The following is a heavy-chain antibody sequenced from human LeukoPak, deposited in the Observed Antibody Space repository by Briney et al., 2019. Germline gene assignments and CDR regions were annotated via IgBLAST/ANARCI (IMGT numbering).Heavy chain of an antibody. D-gene: IGHD5-24*01. CDR1: GFTFSSYS. V-gene: IGHV3-21*04. Sequence: GGSLRLSCAASGFTFSSYSMNWVRQASGKGLEWVSSISSSSSYIYYADSMKGRLTISRDNAKRSLYLQVNGLTAEDTAVYYCARLYGIQLGGRTGWFDPWGRGTLVIVSS. CDR3: ARLYGIQLGGRTGWFDP. J-gene: IGHJ5*02. CDR2: ISSSSSYI.